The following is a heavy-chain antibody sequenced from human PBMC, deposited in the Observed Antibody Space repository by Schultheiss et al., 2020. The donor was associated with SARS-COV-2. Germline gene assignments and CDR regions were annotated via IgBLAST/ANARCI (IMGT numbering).Heavy chain of an antibody. CDR2: INHSGST. CDR1: GGSFSGYY. Sequence: SETLSLTCAVYGGSFSGYYWSCIRQPPGKGLEWIGEINHSGSTNYNPSLKSRVTISVDTSKNQFSLKLSSVTAADTAVYYCARASGKYSSSYFDYWGQGTLVTVSS. J-gene: IGHJ4*02. D-gene: IGHD6-6*01. CDR3: ARASGKYSSSYFDY. V-gene: IGHV4-34*01.